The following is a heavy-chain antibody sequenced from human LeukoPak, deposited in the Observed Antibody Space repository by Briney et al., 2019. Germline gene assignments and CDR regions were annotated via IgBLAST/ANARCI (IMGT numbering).Heavy chain of an antibody. CDR3: ARSREMATMFDVDY. V-gene: IGHV1-69*01. D-gene: IGHD5-24*01. CDR2: IIPIFGMA. CDR1: GDTFSNYA. J-gene: IGHJ4*02. Sequence: ASVKVSCKASGDTFSNYAISWVRQAPGQGLEWMGGIIPIFGMANYAQKFQGRVTITADESTSTAYIDLSSLRSEDTAVYYCARSREMATMFDVDYWGQGTLVTVSS.